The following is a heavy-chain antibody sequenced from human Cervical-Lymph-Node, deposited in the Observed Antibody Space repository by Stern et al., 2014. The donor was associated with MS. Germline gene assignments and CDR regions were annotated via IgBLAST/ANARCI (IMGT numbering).Heavy chain of an antibody. Sequence: EVQLVQSGGGLVKPGGSLRLSCAVSGFTFRNYTMNWVRQSPGKGLEWVSSISSTSTYIYYADSVKGRFTISRDNAKNSLYLQMNSLRAEDTAVYYCTRARRGFDYWGQGTLVTASS. CDR1: GFTFRNYT. CDR2: ISSTSTYI. J-gene: IGHJ4*02. V-gene: IGHV3-21*01. CDR3: TRARRGFDY.